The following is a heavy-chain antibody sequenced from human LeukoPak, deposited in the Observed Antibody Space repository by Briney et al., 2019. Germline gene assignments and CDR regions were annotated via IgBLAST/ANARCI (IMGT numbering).Heavy chain of an antibody. D-gene: IGHD2-15*01. V-gene: IGHV3-9*01. CDR3: AKDGEGYCSGGSCSFFDY. CDR2: ISWNSGSI. CDR1: GFTFDDYA. Sequence: GGSLRLSCAASGFTFDDYAMHWVRQAPGKGLEWVSGISWNSGSIGYADSVKGRFTISRDNAQNSLYLQMNSLRAEDTALYYCAKDGEGYCSGGSCSFFDYWGQGTLVTVSS. J-gene: IGHJ4*02.